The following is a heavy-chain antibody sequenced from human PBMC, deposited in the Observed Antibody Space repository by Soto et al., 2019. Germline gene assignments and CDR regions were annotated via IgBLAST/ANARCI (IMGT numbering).Heavy chain of an antibody. CDR3: ARVGNWNDWYAFDI. J-gene: IGHJ3*02. V-gene: IGHV1-2*02. CDR2: INPNNGNT. CDR1: GDSITRYY. D-gene: IGHD1-1*01. Sequence: GASVKASCKASGDSITRYYINWVRQAPGQGLEWMGWINPNNGNTNYEQKLQGRVTMTRDTSISTAYMELSRLRSDDTAVYYCARVGNWNDWYAFDIWGQGTMVTVSS.